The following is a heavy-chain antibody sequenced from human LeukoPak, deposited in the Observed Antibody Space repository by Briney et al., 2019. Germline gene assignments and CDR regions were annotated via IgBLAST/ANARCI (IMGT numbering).Heavy chain of an antibody. CDR2: LYTSGTT. D-gene: IGHD5-12*01. CDR1: GDSISNYY. Sequence: SETLSLTCTVSGDSISNYYWSWIRQPAGKGLEWIGRLYTSGTTNYNPSLKSRVSVSGAKSKNQFSLKLSSVTAADTDIYYCARDGRDNSGYEIGAFDIWGQGTMVTVSS. CDR3: ARDGRDNSGYEIGAFDI. V-gene: IGHV4-4*07. J-gene: IGHJ3*02.